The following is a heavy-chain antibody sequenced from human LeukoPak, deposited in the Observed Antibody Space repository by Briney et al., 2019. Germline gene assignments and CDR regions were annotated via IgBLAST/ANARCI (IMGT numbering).Heavy chain of an antibody. CDR2: IYYSGNT. Sequence: SETLSLTCTVSGGSISSSSSYWGWIRQPPGKGLEWIGSIYYSGNTYYNPSLKSRVTMSVDTSKNQFSLKLSSVTAADTAVYYCARDPDEVVNHEDYWGQGTLVTVSS. D-gene: IGHD1-14*01. CDR3: ARDPDEVVNHEDY. CDR1: GGSISSSSSY. J-gene: IGHJ4*02. V-gene: IGHV4-39*07.